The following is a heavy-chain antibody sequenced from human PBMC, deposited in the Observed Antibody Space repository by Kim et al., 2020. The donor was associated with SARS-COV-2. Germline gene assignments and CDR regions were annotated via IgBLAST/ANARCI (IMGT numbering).Heavy chain of an antibody. CDR3: AKAPEQWLVIDY. CDR2: K. Sequence: KYFADSAKGRFTISRDNFKNPLYLQMNSLRSEDTAVYYCAKAPEQWLVIDYWGQGTLVTVSS. J-gene: IGHJ4*02. D-gene: IGHD6-19*01. V-gene: IGHV3-30*02.